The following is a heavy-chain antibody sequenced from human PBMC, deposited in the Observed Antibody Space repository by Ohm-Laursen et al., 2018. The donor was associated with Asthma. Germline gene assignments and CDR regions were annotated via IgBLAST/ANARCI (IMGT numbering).Heavy chain of an antibody. Sequence: SLRLSCAASGFTFDDYAMHWVRQAPGKGLEWVSGISWNSGSIGYADSVKGRFTISRDNSKNTLYLQMNSLRAEDTAVYYCARDNPPNWGQGTLVTVSS. CDR1: GFTFDDYA. V-gene: IGHV3-9*01. CDR2: ISWNSGSI. CDR3: ARDNPPN. J-gene: IGHJ4*02.